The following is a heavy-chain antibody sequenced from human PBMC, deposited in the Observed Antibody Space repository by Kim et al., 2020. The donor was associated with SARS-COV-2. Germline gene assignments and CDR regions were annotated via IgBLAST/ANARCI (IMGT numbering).Heavy chain of an antibody. CDR3: TTDAVAPYSSGWYYFDY. Sequence: VKGRFTISIEDSKNTLYLQMNSLKTEDTAVYYCTTDAVAPYSSGWYYFDYWGQGTLVTVSS. V-gene: IGHV3-15*01. D-gene: IGHD6-19*01. J-gene: IGHJ4*02.